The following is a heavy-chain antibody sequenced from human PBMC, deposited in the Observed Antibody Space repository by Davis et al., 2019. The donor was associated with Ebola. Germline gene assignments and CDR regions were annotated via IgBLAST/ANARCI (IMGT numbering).Heavy chain of an antibody. CDR3: ARGLRGAARNYGMDV. Sequence: AASVKVSCKASGYTFTSYYMHWVRQAPGQGLEWMGWISAYNGNTNYAQKLQGRVTMTTDTSTSTAYMELRSLRSDDTAVYYCARGLRGAARNYGMDVWGQGTTVTVSS. D-gene: IGHD6-6*01. J-gene: IGHJ6*02. V-gene: IGHV1-18*04. CDR2: ISAYNGNT. CDR1: GYTFTSYY.